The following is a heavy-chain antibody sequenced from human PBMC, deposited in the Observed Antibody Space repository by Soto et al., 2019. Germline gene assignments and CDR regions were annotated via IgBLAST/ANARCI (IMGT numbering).Heavy chain of an antibody. D-gene: IGHD4-17*01. V-gene: IGHV1-69*02. J-gene: IGHJ5*02. CDR2: IIPILGIA. CDR1: GGTFSSYT. Sequence: QVQLVQSGAEMKKPGSSVKVSCKASGGTFSSYTISWVRQSPGQGLEWMGRIIPILGIANYAQTFQGRVTITADKSTSRAYMEMSSLRAEDTAVYYCAIAHYGDSEEFRCTWGQGTLVTVSS. CDR3: AIAHYGDSEEFRCT.